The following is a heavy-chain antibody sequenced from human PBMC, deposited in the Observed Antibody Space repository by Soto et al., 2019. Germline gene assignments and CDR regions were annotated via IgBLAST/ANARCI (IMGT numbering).Heavy chain of an antibody. CDR1: GFTFSSYA. D-gene: IGHD1-26*01. J-gene: IGHJ4*02. CDR3: ARDHIVGATNLDC. Sequence: GGSLRLSCAASGFTFSSYAMHWVRQAPGKGLEWVANIKQDGSEKYYVDSVKGRFTISRDNAKNSLYLQMNSLGAEDTAVYYCARDHIVGATNLDCWGQGTLVTVSS. V-gene: IGHV3-7*01. CDR2: IKQDGSEK.